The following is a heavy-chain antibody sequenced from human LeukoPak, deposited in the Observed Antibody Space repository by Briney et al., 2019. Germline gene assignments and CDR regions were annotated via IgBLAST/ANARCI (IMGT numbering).Heavy chain of an antibody. CDR1: GGSFSVYY. V-gene: IGHV4-34*01. D-gene: IGHD6-13*01. Sequence: SETLSLTCAVYGGSFSVYYWRWIRQPPGKGLEGIGEINHSGSTNYNPSLKTRVTISVDTSKNQFSLNVSSVTAADAPVYYWAPKSGSSWYRGVSYYDYMDVWGKGTTVTVSS. J-gene: IGHJ6*03. CDR3: APKSGSSWYRGVSYYDYMDV. CDR2: INHSGST.